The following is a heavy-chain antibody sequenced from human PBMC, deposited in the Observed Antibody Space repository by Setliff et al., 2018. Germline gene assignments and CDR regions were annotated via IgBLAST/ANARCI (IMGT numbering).Heavy chain of an antibody. J-gene: IGHJ6*02. Sequence: SVKVSCKASGGTFSSYAISWVRQAPGQGLEWMGGIIPIFGTANYAQKFQGRVTITADESTSTAYMELSSPRSEDTAVYYCARDLIDPDYGDYLSFYYYGMDVWGQGTTVTVAS. CDR2: IIPIFGTA. CDR1: GGTFSSYA. D-gene: IGHD4-17*01. V-gene: IGHV1-69*13. CDR3: ARDLIDPDYGDYLSFYYYGMDV.